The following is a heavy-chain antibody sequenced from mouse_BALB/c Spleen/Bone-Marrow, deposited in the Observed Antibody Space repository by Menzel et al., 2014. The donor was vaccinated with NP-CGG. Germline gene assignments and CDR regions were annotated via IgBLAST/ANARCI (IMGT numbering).Heavy chain of an antibody. CDR1: GFTFTDHY. V-gene: IGHV7-3*02. CDR2: IRNKANGYTT. Sequence: EVHLVESGGGLVQPGGFLRLSCATSGFTFTDHYMSWVRQPPGKALEWLGFIRNKANGYTTEYSASVKGRFTISRDNSQSIVYLQMNTLRAEDSATYYRARDYLYYFDYWGQGTTLTVSS. CDR3: ARDYLYYFDY. J-gene: IGHJ2*01. D-gene: IGHD2-1*01.